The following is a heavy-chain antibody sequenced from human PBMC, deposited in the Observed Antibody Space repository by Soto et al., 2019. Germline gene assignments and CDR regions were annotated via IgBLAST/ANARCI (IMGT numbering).Heavy chain of an antibody. V-gene: IGHV4-34*01. J-gene: IGHJ5*02. Sequence: SETLSLTCAVYGGFLSESYWTWIRQPPGKGLEWIGEINHVGGTNYNPSLKSRVTMSVDTSQNQFSLRLISVTAADTAMYFCVRIRYQLPSSVLWLDPWGQGTPVTVYS. CDR3: VRIRYQLPSSVLWLDP. CDR2: INHVGGT. CDR1: GGFLSESY. D-gene: IGHD3-16*01.